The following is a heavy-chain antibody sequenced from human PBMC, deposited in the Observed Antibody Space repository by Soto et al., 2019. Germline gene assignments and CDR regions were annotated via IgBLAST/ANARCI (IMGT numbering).Heavy chain of an antibody. J-gene: IGHJ4*02. D-gene: IGHD2-15*01. CDR3: ARDCTGGSCFCIY. CDR2: INTYNGNS. Sequence: QVQLVQSAAEVKKPGASVKVSCKASGYTLTNYAISWVRQAPGQGPEWMGWINTYNGNSNYAQKFQGRVTMTTDTSTNTAYMELRSLTSDDTAVYYCARDCTGGSCFCIYWGQGTLVTGSS. V-gene: IGHV1-18*01. CDR1: GYTLTNYA.